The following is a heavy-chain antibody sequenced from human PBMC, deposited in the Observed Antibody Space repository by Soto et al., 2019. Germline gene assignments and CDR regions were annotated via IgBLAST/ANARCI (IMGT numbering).Heavy chain of an antibody. CDR2: IIPILGIA. CDR1: GGTFSSYT. V-gene: IGHV1-69*02. J-gene: IGHJ4*02. D-gene: IGHD3-22*01. CDR3: ARGLSDYYDCSGYYYFDY. Sequence: QVQLVQSGAEVKKPGSSVKVSCKASGGTFSSYTISWVRQAPGQGLEWMGRIIPILGIANYAQKFQGRVTITADKSTSTAYMELSSLRSEDTAVYYCARGLSDYYDCSGYYYFDYWGQGTLVTVSS.